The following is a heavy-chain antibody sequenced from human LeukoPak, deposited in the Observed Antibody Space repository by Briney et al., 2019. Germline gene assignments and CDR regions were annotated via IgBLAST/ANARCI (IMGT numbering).Heavy chain of an antibody. V-gene: IGHV1-18*01. CDR1: GYTFTSYG. CDR2: ISAYNGNT. CDR3: ASRGYCSSTSCLRNYGMDV. Sequence: ASVKVSCKASGYTFTSYGISWVRQAPGQGLEWMGWISAYNGNTNYAQKLQGRVTMTTDTSTSTAYMELRSLRSDDTAVYYCASRGYCSSTSCLRNYGMDVWGQGTTVTVSS. J-gene: IGHJ6*02. D-gene: IGHD2-2*01.